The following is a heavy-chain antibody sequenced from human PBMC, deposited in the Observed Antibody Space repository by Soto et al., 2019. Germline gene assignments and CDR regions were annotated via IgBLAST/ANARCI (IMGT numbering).Heavy chain of an antibody. CDR1: GFTFSNYG. V-gene: IGHV3-33*01. J-gene: IGHJ4*02. Sequence: PGGSLRLSCAASGFTFSNYGMHWVRQAPGKGLEWVAVIWHDGSNKYYADPVKGRFTVSRDNSKNTLYLEMNSLRAEDSAVYFCARDRPSPYFDYWGQGTQVTVSS. CDR3: ARDRPSPYFDY. CDR2: IWHDGSNK.